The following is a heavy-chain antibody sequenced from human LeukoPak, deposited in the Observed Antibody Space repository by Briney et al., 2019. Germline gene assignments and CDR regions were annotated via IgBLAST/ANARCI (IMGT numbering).Heavy chain of an antibody. D-gene: IGHD2-2*01. V-gene: IGHV4-61*02. Sequence: PSETLSLTCTVSGGSISSGSYYWSWIRQPAGKGLEWIGRIYTSGSTNYNPSLKSRVTISVDTSKNQFSLKLSSVTAADTAVYYCASVPAANNLGGADYWGQGTLVTVSS. CDR3: ASVPAANNLGGADY. J-gene: IGHJ4*02. CDR2: IYTSGST. CDR1: GGSISSGSYY.